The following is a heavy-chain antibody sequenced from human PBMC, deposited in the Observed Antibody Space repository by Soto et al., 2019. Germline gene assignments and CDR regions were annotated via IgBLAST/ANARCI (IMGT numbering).Heavy chain of an antibody. Sequence: ASVEVSCKVSGYTLTELSMHWVRQAPGKGLEWMGGFDPEDGETIYAQKFQGRVTMTEDTSTDTAYMELSSLRSEDTAVYYCATSSDYGGNSPGFDYWGQGILVIFSS. D-gene: IGHD4-17*01. CDR3: ATSSDYGGNSPGFDY. J-gene: IGHJ4*02. CDR2: FDPEDGET. CDR1: GYTLTELS. V-gene: IGHV1-24*01.